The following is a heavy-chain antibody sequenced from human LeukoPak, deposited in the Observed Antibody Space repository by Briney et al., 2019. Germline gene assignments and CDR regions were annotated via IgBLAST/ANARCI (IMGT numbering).Heavy chain of an antibody. CDR3: ARATYYDYVWGSYRYNPNWFDP. V-gene: IGHV3-30*01. D-gene: IGHD3-16*02. Sequence: YYAASGKGRFTISRDNSKNTLYLQMNSLRAEDTAVYYCARATYYDYVWGSYRYNPNWFDPWGQGTLVTVSS. J-gene: IGHJ5*02.